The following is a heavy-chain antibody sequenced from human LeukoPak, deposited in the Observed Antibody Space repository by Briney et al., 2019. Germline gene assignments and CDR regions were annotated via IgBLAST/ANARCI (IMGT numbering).Heavy chain of an antibody. D-gene: IGHD1-26*01. J-gene: IGHJ4*02. CDR2: IYYSGST. V-gene: IGHV4-59*01. CDR3: TRNSGRQDF. Sequence: NPSETLSLTCAVYGGSFSGYYWSWIRQPPGKGLEWIGDIYYSGSTNYSPSLKSRVTMSVDTSKNQFSLRLSSVTAADTAVYFCTRNSGRQDFWGQGTLVTVSS. CDR1: GGSFSGYY.